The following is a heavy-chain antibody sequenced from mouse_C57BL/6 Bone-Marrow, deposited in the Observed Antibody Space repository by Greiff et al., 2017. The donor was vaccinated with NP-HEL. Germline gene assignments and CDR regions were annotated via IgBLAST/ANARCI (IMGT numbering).Heavy chain of an antibody. CDR1: GYTFTSYW. V-gene: IGHV1-59*01. CDR2: IDPSDSYT. J-gene: IGHJ3*01. CDR3: AVLPWFAY. Sequence: VQLQQSGAELVRPGTSVKLSCKASGYTFTSYWMHWVKQRPGQGLEWIGVIDPSDSYTNYNQKFKGKATLTVDTSSSTAYMQLSSLTSEDSAVYYCAVLPWFAYWGQGTLVTVSA.